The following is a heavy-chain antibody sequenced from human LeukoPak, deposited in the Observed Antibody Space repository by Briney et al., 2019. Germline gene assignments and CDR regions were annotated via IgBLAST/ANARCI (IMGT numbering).Heavy chain of an antibody. J-gene: IGHJ4*02. CDR3: ARDYPVVPAATGPPAGD. CDR1: GYTFTGYY. Sequence: ASVKVSCKASGYTFTGYYMHWVRQAPGQGLEWMGWINTNTGNPTYAQGFTGRFVFSLDTSVSTAYLQISSLKAEDTAVYYCARDYPVVPAATGPPAGDWGQGTLVTVSS. CDR2: INTNTGNP. D-gene: IGHD2-2*01. V-gene: IGHV7-4-1*02.